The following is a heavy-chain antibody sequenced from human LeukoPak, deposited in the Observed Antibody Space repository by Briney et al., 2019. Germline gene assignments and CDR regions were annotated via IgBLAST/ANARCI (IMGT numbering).Heavy chain of an antibody. Sequence: GGSLRLSCAVSGSSFSSASMNWVRQAPAKGLEWLSYISSASSTIYYADSVRGRFTISRDNAKNSLYLQMNSLRAEDTAVYYCARQEQLRFLEWPNHFDYWGQGTLVTVSS. J-gene: IGHJ4*02. CDR1: GSSFSSAS. D-gene: IGHD3-3*01. V-gene: IGHV3-48*04. CDR3: ARQEQLRFLEWPNHFDY. CDR2: ISSASSTI.